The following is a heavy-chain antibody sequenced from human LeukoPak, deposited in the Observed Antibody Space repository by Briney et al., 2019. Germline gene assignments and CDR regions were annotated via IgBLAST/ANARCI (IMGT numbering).Heavy chain of an antibody. Sequence: SVKVSCKASGGTFSGYAISWVRQAPAQGLEWMGGVIPLFGTANYAQTFQGRVTITADESTSTAYMELSSLRSEDTAVYYCASQTYYYGSGSYSSWGQGTLVTVSS. V-gene: IGHV1-69*13. D-gene: IGHD3-10*01. CDR3: ASQTYYYGSGSYSS. CDR2: VIPLFGTA. CDR1: GGTFSGYA. J-gene: IGHJ4*02.